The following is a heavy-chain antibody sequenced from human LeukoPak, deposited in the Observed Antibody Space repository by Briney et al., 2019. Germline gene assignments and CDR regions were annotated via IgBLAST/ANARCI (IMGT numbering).Heavy chain of an antibody. J-gene: IGHJ4*02. D-gene: IGHD3-22*01. V-gene: IGHV3-23*01. Sequence: GSLRLSCAASGFTFSSYAMSWVRQAPGKGLEWVSAISGSGGSTYYADSVKGRFTISRDNSKNTLYLQMNSLRAEDTAVYYCAKMPPGYYDSSGYYYAEYYFDYWGQGTLVTVSS. CDR2: ISGSGGST. CDR1: GFTFSSYA. CDR3: AKMPPGYYDSSGYYYAEYYFDY.